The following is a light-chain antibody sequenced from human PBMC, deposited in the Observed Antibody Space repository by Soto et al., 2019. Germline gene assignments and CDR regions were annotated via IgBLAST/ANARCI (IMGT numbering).Light chain of an antibody. CDR3: SSFVAGNNYWV. CDR1: SSGVGGYDY. CDR2: EVT. J-gene: IGLJ3*02. Sequence: QSALTQPHSASGSPGRSVTISCTGTSSGVGGYDYVSWFQQHPGKAPKLIIYEVTKRPSGVHDRFSASKSGNTASLTVSGLQAEDEADYYCSSFVAGNNYWVFGGGTKLTVL. V-gene: IGLV2-8*01.